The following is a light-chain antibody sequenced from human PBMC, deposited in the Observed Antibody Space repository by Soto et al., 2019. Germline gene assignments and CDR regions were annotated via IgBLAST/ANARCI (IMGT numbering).Light chain of an antibody. V-gene: IGKV3-20*01. Sequence: EIVLTQSPGTLSLSPGEGATLSCRASQSVSSSYIAWYQQRPGQTPSLLIYGASTRATGIPDRFSGSGSGTHFTLTISRLEPEDFAVYFCQQYYSSPLTFGQGTKVDIK. CDR1: QSVSSSY. J-gene: IGKJ1*01. CDR2: GAS. CDR3: QQYYSSPLT.